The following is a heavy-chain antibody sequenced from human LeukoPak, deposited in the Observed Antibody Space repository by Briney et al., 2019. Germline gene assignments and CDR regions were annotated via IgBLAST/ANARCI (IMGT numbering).Heavy chain of an antibody. J-gene: IGHJ4*02. D-gene: IGHD3-16*01. CDR1: GVSISTNY. CDR3: AGYDHSNYLAY. CDR2: ISNSGSA. Sequence: SETLSLTCTVSGVSISTNYWNWIPQSPEKGLEWIGYISNSGSADRHPSLKSRVTISLDPSKNQLSLSLNSVTAADTAVYFCAGYDHSNYLAYWGQGARVTVSS. V-gene: IGHV4-59*13.